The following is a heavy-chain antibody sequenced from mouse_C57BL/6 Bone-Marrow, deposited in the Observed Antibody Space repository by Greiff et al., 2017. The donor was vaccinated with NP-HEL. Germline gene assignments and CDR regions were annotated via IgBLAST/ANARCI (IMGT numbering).Heavy chain of an antibody. Sequence: VKLVESGPGLVQPSQSLSITCTVSGFSLTSYGVHWVRQSPGKGLEWLGVIWRGGSTDYNAAFMSRLSITKDNSKSQVFFKMNSLQADDTAIYYCATPMVTTKRYAMDYWGQGTSVTVSS. CDR3: ATPMVTTKRYAMDY. CDR1: GFSLTSYG. CDR2: IWRGGST. D-gene: IGHD2-2*01. J-gene: IGHJ4*01. V-gene: IGHV2-5*01.